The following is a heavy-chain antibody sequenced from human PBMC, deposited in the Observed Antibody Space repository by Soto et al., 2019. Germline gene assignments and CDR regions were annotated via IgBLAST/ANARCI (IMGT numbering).Heavy chain of an antibody. V-gene: IGHV1-18*04. Sequence: QIQMVQSGAEIKEPGASVKVSCKTSGYFFPDYGIAWARQAPGQGLQWMGWIGVYHTQTKYTRQFQGRVTINSDTSTRTVYMELRSLRSDDTATYYCVIHDKTISLDHWGQGTRITVSS. CDR3: VIHDKTISLDH. CDR2: IGVYHTQT. D-gene: IGHD3-22*01. CDR1: GYFFPDYG. J-gene: IGHJ4*02.